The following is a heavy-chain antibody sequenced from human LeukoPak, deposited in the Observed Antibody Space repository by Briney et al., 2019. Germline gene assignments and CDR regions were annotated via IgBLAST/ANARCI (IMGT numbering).Heavy chain of an antibody. CDR3: ARGLDSSGEGTDY. J-gene: IGHJ4*02. V-gene: IGHV1-2*02. CDR1: GYTFTGYY. D-gene: IGHD3-22*01. Sequence: ASVKVSCKASGYTFTGYYMHWVRQAPGQGLEWMGWINPNSGGTNYAQKFQGRVTMTRDTSISTAYMELSRLRSDDTAVYYCARGLDSSGEGTDYWGQGTLVTVSS. CDR2: INPNSGGT.